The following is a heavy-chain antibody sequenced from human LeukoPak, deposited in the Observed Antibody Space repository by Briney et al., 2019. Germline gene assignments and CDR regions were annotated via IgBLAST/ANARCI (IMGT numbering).Heavy chain of an antibody. J-gene: IGHJ4*02. Sequence: GASVKVSCRASGYTFTGYYMHWVRQAPGQGLEWMGWINPNSGGTNYAQKFQGRVTMTRDTSISTAYMELRSLRSDDTAVYYCARVSKQLPNSWGQGTLVTVSS. CDR1: GYTFTGYY. V-gene: IGHV1-2*02. CDR3: ARVSKQLPNS. D-gene: IGHD6-13*01. CDR2: INPNSGGT.